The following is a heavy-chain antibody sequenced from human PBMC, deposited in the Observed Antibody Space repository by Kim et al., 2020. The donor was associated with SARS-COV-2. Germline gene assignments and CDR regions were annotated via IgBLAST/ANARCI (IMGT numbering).Heavy chain of an antibody. J-gene: IGHJ3*02. V-gene: IGHV4-59*01. Sequence: TNYNPPLKSRVTISVDTSKNQFSLKLSSVTAADTAVYYCARVNLRNAFDIWGQGTMVTVSS. CDR3: ARVNLRNAFDI. CDR2: T.